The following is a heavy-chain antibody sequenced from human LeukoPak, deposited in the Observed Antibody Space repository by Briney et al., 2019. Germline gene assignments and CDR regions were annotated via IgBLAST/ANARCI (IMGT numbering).Heavy chain of an antibody. CDR1: GFTFSSHG. V-gene: IGHV3-7*01. Sequence: GGSLRLSCEASGFTFSSHGMSWVRQAPGKGLEWVANIKHDGSEKYYVDSVKGRFTISRDNAKNSLYLQMNSLRAEDTAVYYCARDIAAASTLYFYYYMDVWGKGTTVTISS. J-gene: IGHJ6*03. CDR3: ARDIAAASTLYFYYYMDV. CDR2: IKHDGSEK. D-gene: IGHD6-13*01.